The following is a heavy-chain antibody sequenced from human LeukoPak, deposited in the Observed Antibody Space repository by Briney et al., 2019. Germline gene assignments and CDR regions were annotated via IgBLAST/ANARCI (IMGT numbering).Heavy chain of an antibody. J-gene: IGHJ3*02. D-gene: IGHD3-22*01. V-gene: IGHV4-4*07. Sequence: SETLSLTCTVSGGSISSYYWSWIRQPAGKGLEWIGRIYTSGSTNYNPSLKSRVTMSVDTSKNQFSLKLSSVTAADTAVYYCARDLFLPYYYDSSGSNAFDIWGQGTMVTVSS. CDR3: ARDLFLPYYYDSSGSNAFDI. CDR1: GGSISSYY. CDR2: IYTSGST.